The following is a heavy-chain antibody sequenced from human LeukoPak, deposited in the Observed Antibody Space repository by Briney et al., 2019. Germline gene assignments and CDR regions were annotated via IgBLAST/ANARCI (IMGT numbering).Heavy chain of an antibody. V-gene: IGHV3-30*04. CDR1: GFTFSSYA. CDR2: ISYDGSNK. Sequence: PGGSLRLSCAASGFTFSSYAMHWVRQAPGKGLEWVAVISYDGSNKYYADSVKGRFTISRDNSKNTLYLQMNSLRPEDTALYYCAKDMSPMIRGITSDYWGQGTLVTVSS. J-gene: IGHJ4*02. CDR3: AKDMSPMIRGITSDY. D-gene: IGHD3-10*01.